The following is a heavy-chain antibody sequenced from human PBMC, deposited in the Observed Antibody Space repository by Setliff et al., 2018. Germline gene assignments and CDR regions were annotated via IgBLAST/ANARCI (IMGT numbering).Heavy chain of an antibody. CDR1: GISLSGRY. V-gene: IGHV3-74*01. D-gene: IGHD4-17*01. CDR3: VRDFYDSGNDAFDL. Sequence: LRLSCAGSGISLSGRYMHWVRQVPGKGPLWICRINYDGTIATYADSVKGRFTISRDSGKNTLYLQMDDLRVDDTAVYYCVRDFYDSGNDAFDLWGQGTLVTVSS. J-gene: IGHJ3*01. CDR2: INYDGTIA.